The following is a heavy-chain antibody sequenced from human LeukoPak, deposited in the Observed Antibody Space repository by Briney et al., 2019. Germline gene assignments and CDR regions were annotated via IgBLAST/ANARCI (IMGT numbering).Heavy chain of an antibody. CDR2: INPSGGST. D-gene: IGHD5-18*01. V-gene: IGHV1-46*01. CDR3: ARDRYTYGEHDAFDI. Sequence: ASVKVSCKASGYTFTSYYMHWVRQAPGQGLEWMGIINPSGGSTSYAQKFQGRVTMTRDMSTSTVYMELSSLRSEDTAVYYCARDRYTYGEHDAFDIWGQGTMVTVSS. J-gene: IGHJ3*02. CDR1: GYTFTSYY.